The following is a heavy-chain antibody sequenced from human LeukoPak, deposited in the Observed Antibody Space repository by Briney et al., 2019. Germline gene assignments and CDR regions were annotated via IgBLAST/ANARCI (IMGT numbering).Heavy chain of an antibody. D-gene: IGHD1-26*01. Sequence: SETLSLTCTVSGYSISSGYYWGWIRQPPGKGLEWIGSIYHSGSTYYNPSLKSRVTISVDTSKNQFSLKLSSVTAADTAVYYCARDYVGATSWFDPWGQGTLVTVSS. CDR2: IYHSGST. V-gene: IGHV4-38-2*02. CDR1: GYSISSGYY. CDR3: ARDYVGATSWFDP. J-gene: IGHJ5*02.